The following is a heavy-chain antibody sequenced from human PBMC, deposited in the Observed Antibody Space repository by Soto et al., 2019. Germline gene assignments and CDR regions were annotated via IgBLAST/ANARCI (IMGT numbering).Heavy chain of an antibody. Sequence: QVQLVESGGCVVQPGRSLRLSCAASGFPFSTYGIHRVRQAPGKGLEWLAVIWYDGSKKYYADSVQGRFTISRDNSENIGYLQMNSLRADDTAVYYCVKDHCGGDCYSNPYFDDWGQGTLVTVSS. D-gene: IGHD2-21*02. V-gene: IGHV3-33*06. CDR3: VKDHCGGDCYSNPYFDD. J-gene: IGHJ4*02. CDR1: GFPFSTYG. CDR2: IWYDGSKK.